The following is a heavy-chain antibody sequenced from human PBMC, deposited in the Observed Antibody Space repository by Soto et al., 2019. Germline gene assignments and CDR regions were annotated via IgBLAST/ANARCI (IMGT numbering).Heavy chain of an antibody. CDR1: GFSFSNYA. Sequence: EVQLVESVGILVQPGGSLRLSCVASGFSFSNYAMHWVRQAPGTGLEYVSAISNNGVSTYYANSVKGRFIISRDNSKNTRYRQMGSLRAEDMAGYYFARGGRYQLLSDFDYWGQGTLVTVSS. D-gene: IGHD2-2*01. CDR2: ISNNGVST. J-gene: IGHJ4*02. V-gene: IGHV3-64*01. CDR3: ARGGRYQLLSDFDY.